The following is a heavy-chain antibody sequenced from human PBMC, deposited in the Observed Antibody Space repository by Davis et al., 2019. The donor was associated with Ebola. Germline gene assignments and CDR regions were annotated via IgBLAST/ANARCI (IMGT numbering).Heavy chain of an antibody. CDR3: ARLDYDFWSGYYTSNWFDP. CDR1: GGSISSGGYS. J-gene: IGHJ5*02. Sequence: MPSETLSLTCAVSGGSISSGGYSWSWIRQPPGKGLEWIGYIYYSGSTNYNPSLKSRVTISVDTSKNPFSLKLSSVTAADTAVYYCARLDYDFWSGYYTSNWFDPWGQGTLVTVSS. V-gene: IGHV4-61*08. D-gene: IGHD3-3*01. CDR2: IYYSGST.